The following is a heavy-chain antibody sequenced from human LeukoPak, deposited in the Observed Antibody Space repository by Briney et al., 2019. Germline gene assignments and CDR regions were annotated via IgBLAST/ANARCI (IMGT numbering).Heavy chain of an antibody. J-gene: IGHJ5*02. CDR1: GFTFSSYT. D-gene: IGHD1-1*01. CDR2: ITTSDGNT. Sequence: GGSLRLSCAASGFTFSSYTMSWVRQAPGKGLEWVSTITTSDGNTYYADSVKGRFTISRDNSKNTLYLQMNSLRAEDTAVYYCAKGPYDGDNWFDPWGQGTLVTVSS. CDR3: AKGPYDGDNWFDP. V-gene: IGHV3-23*01.